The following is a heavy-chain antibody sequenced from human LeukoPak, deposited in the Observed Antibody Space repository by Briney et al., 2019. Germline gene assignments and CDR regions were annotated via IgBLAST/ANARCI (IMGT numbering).Heavy chain of an antibody. J-gene: IGHJ6*02. Sequence: ASVKVSCKASGYTFTDYYIHWVRQAPGQGLEWMGWINPNSGVTDYAQKFQGRVTMTGDTSINTAYMELSSLRSDDTAVYSCVRVYRALGYFYGLDVWGQGTTVTVSS. D-gene: IGHD1-26*01. CDR3: VRVYRALGYFYGLDV. V-gene: IGHV1-2*02. CDR1: GYTFTDYY. CDR2: INPNSGVT.